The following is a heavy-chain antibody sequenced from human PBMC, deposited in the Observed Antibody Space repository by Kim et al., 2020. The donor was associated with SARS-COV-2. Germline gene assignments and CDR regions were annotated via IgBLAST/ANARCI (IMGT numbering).Heavy chain of an antibody. D-gene: IGHD5-12*01. CDR1: GYTFTSYY. CDR3: ARDILRVSFTSYYYYYYGMDV. Sequence: ASVKVSCKASGYTFTSYYMHWVRQAPGQGLEWMGIINPSGGSTSYAQKFQGRVTMTRDTSTSTVYMELSSLRSEDTAVYYCARDILRVSFTSYYYYYYGMDVWGQGTTVTVSS. CDR2: INPSGGST. J-gene: IGHJ6*02. V-gene: IGHV1-46*01.